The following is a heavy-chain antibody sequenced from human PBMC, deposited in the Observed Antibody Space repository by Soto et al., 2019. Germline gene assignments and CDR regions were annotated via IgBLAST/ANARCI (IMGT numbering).Heavy chain of an antibody. CDR3: ARARPVYDILTGSWFDP. D-gene: IGHD3-9*01. V-gene: IGHV1-8*01. Sequence: ASVKVSCKASGYTFTSYDINWVRQATGQGLEWMGWMNPNSGNTGYAQKFQGRVTMTRNTSISTAYMELSSLRSEDTAVYYCARARPVYDILTGSWFDPWGQGTLVTVSS. CDR2: MNPNSGNT. J-gene: IGHJ5*02. CDR1: GYTFTSYD.